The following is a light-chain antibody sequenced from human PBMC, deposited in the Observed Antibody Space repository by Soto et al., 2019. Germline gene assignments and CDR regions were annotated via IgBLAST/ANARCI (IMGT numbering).Light chain of an antibody. CDR3: QQYSQWPIT. Sequence: EIVMTQSPGTLSLSPGETATLSCRASQTIGRNYLAWYQQKPGQAPRLLIYYISTRAADIPARFSGSGSGTDFTLTISSLQSEDSGVYYCQQYSQWPITFGQGTRLEIK. V-gene: IGKV3-15*01. CDR1: QTIGRN. CDR2: YIS. J-gene: IGKJ5*01.